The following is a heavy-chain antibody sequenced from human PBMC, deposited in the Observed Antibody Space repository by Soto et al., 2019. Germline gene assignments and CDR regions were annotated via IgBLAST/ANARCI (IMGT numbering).Heavy chain of an antibody. CDR1: GGSCSSCA. V-gene: IGHV1-69*01. Sequence: ASVRVSPRASGGSCSSCAISLVRQAPGQGLEWMGGIIPIFGTANYAQKFQGRVTISADESTSTAYMELSSLRSEDTAVYYCARDREYSSSWRHFDYWGQGTLVTVSS. J-gene: IGHJ4*02. CDR3: ARDREYSSSWRHFDY. D-gene: IGHD6-13*01. CDR2: IIPIFGTA.